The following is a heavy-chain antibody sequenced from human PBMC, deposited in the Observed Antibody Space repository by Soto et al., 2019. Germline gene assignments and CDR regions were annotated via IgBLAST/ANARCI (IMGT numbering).Heavy chain of an antibody. D-gene: IGHD3-9*01. CDR1: GFTFSSYA. CDR2: ISGSGGST. CDR3: AKDFIPRKVYDILTGYYGPFDY. V-gene: IGHV3-23*01. Sequence: GGSLRLSCAASGFTFSSYAMSWVRQAPGKGLEWVSAISGSGGSTYYADSVKGRFTISRDNSKNTLYLQKNSLRAEDTAVYYCAKDFIPRKVYDILTGYYGPFDYWGQGTLVTVSS. J-gene: IGHJ4*02.